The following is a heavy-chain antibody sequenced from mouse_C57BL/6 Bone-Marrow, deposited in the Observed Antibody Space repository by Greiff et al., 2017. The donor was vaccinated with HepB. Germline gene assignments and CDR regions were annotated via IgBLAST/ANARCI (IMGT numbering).Heavy chain of an antibody. J-gene: IGHJ1*03. CDR1: GFTFSDYY. CDR2: INYDGSST. V-gene: IGHV5-16*01. Sequence: EVNLVESEGGLVQPGSSMKLSCTASGFTFSDYYMAWVRQVPEKGLEWVANINYDGSSTYYLDSLKSRFIISRDNAKNILYLQMSSLKSEDTATYYCARTYFDVWGTGTTVTVSS. CDR3: ARTYFDV.